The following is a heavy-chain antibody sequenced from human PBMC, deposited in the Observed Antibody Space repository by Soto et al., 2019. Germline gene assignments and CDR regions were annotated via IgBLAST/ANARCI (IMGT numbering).Heavy chain of an antibody. V-gene: IGHV3-23*01. CDR3: AKENGFQFVNFGASGFDY. D-gene: IGHD6-6*01. J-gene: IGHJ4*02. CDR1: GFRFSSKA. CDR2: ISGSGSST. Sequence: EVQLLESGGGLVQPGGSLRLSCAASGFRFSSKAMSWVRQAPGKGLEWVSIISGSGSSTYYTDSLKGRFTISRDNSKNMVYLEMNYLRAEHTAVYYCAKENGFQFVNFGASGFDYWGQGSLVSVSS.